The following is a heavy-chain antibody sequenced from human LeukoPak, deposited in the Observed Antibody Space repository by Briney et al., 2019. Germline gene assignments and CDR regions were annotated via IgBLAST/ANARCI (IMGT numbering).Heavy chain of an antibody. Sequence: GGSLRLSCEVPVFIFSGYWMSWVRQAPGKGLEWVASIQQDGGESQYVDSVKGRFTISRDNAKNTLYLQMNSLRAEDTAVYYCAKDAVDNILTGYYLDYWGQGTLVTVSS. CDR3: AKDAVDNILTGYYLDY. V-gene: IGHV3-7*03. D-gene: IGHD3-9*01. CDR1: VFIFSGYW. J-gene: IGHJ4*02. CDR2: IQQDGGES.